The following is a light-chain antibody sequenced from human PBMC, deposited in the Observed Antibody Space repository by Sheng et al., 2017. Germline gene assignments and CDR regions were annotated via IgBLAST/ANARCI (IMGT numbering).Light chain of an antibody. CDR1: QSISNY. J-gene: IGKJ1*01. Sequence: ETVLTQSPATLSLSPGERATLSCRASQSISNYLAWYQQKPGQAPRLLIYDASNRATGTPARFSGSGSGTDFTLTISSLDPEDFAVYYCQQRSDWWTFGPGTKVEIK. CDR3: QQRSDWWT. V-gene: IGKV3-11*01. CDR2: DAS.